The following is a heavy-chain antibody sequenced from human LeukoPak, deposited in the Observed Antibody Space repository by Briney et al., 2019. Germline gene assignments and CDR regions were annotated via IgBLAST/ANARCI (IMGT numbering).Heavy chain of an antibody. J-gene: IGHJ6*03. V-gene: IGHV3-23*01. CDR3: AKGTHSKDYYDSSGYREPGYYYYMDV. D-gene: IGHD3-22*01. Sequence: PGGSLRLSCAASGFTFSSYAMSWVRQAPGKGLEWVSAISGSGGSTYYADSVKGRFTISRDNSKNTLYLQMNSLRAEDTAVYYCAKGTHSKDYYDSSGYREPGYYYYMDVWGKGTTVTVSS. CDR1: GFTFSSYA. CDR2: ISGSGGST.